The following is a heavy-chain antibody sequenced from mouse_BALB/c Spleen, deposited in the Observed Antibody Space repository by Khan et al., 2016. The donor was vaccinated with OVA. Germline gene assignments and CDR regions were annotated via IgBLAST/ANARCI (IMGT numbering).Heavy chain of an antibody. J-gene: IGHJ4*01. CDR1: GFTFSGFG. Sequence: EVELVESGGGLVQPGGSRKLSCAASGFTFSGFGMHWVRQAPEKGLEWVAYISSGSSTIYYADTVKGRFTISRDNPKNTLFLQMTSLRSEDTAMYYCARRGIYDGYYGGAMDYWGQGTSVTVSS. V-gene: IGHV5-17*02. CDR3: ARRGIYDGYYGGAMDY. CDR2: ISSGSSTI. D-gene: IGHD2-3*01.